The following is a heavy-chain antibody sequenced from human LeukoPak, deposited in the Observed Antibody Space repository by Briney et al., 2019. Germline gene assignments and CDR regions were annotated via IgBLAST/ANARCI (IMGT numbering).Heavy chain of an antibody. J-gene: IGHJ6*02. Sequence: ASVKVSCKFSGYTLTELSMHWVRQAPGKGLEWMGGFDPEDGETIYAQKFQGRVTMTEDTSTDTAYMELSSPRSEDTAVYYCATVRQSSSWYRSYYYYYGMDVWGQGTTVTVSS. D-gene: IGHD6-13*01. V-gene: IGHV1-24*01. CDR1: GYTLTELS. CDR3: ATVRQSSSWYRSYYYYYGMDV. CDR2: FDPEDGET.